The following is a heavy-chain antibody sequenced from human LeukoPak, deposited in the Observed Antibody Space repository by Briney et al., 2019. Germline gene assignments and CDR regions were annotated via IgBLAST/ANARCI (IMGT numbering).Heavy chain of an antibody. J-gene: IGHJ4*02. CDR1: GGTFSSYA. D-gene: IGHD2-15*01. CDR3: ARDLTRDCSGGSCYSVPLDY. CDR2: IIPILGIA. Sequence: SVKASCKASGGTFSSYAISWVRQAPGQGLEWMGRIIPILGIANYAQKFQGRVTITADKSTSTAYMELSSLRSEDTAVYYCARDLTRDCSGGSCYSVPLDYWGQGTLVTVSS. V-gene: IGHV1-69*04.